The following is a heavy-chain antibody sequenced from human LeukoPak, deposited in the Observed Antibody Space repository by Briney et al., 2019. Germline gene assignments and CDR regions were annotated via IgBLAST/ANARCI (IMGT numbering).Heavy chain of an antibody. CDR2: IYSGGST. CDR3: ARPTVGTTLPSRYYYCGMDV. D-gene: IGHD1-26*01. J-gene: IGHJ6*04. Sequence: PGGSLRLSCAASGFTFSSNYMSWVRQAPGKGLEWVSVIYSGGSTYYADYVKGRFTICRDYSKTALYLQMNSLRAEDTGVYYCARPTVGTTLPSRYYYCGMDVWGKGTTVTVSS. V-gene: IGHV3-53*01. CDR1: GFTFSSNY.